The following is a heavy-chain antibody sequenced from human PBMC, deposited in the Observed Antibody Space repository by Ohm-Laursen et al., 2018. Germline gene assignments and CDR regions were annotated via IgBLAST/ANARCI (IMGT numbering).Heavy chain of an antibody. CDR3: VRGCLGGSCYTFDY. D-gene: IGHD2-15*01. V-gene: IGHV1-69*05. CDR2: IIPIFGTP. J-gene: IGHJ4*02. Sequence: SSVKVSCKASGDIFSRYAIHWVRQAPGQGLEYLGGIIPIFGTPDYAQSFQGRVTITTDDSTSTAYMELSSLRSEDTAIYYCVRGCLGGSCYTFDYWGQGTLLTVSS. CDR1: GDIFSRYA.